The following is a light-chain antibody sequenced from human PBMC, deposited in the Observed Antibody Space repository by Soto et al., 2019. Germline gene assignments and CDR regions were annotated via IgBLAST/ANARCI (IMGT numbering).Light chain of an antibody. V-gene: IGKV1-5*01. J-gene: IGKJ1*01. CDR3: KQYSSYWT. CDR1: QDLDKW. CDR2: RSS. Sequence: ILMSQSPSSLSASVGDRVTITCRASQDLDKWLAWYQQKPGKAPNLLIYRSSTLSEGVPSRFSGFGAGTDYILTITDLQPDDFATYYCKQYSSYWTFGQGTVVEMK.